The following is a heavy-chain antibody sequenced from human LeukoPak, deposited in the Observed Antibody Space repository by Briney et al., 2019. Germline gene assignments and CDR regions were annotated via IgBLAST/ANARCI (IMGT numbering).Heavy chain of an antibody. CDR1: GGTFSRYA. CDR3: ATSGGDYYYYPLDV. Sequence: SVKVSCKASGGTFSRYAISWVRQAPGQGLEWMGGIIPVLGTTNYAQTFQNKVTITADESTSTTYMELSSLTSEDTAVYYCATSGGDYYYYPLDVWGKGTPVTISS. J-gene: IGHJ6*03. D-gene: IGHD3-10*01. CDR2: IIPVLGTT. V-gene: IGHV1-69*13.